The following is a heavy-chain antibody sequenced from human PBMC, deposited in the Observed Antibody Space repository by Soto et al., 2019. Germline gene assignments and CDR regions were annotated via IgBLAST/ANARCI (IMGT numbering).Heavy chain of an antibody. CDR1: GLTFSSYG. CDR3: AKDRGALRWSEEHYYFDY. CDR2: ILYDGSKK. D-gene: IGHD2-15*01. Sequence: LRLSCAASGLTFSSYGMHWVRQAPGKGLEWVAVILYDGSKKYYADSMKGRFTISRDNSKNTLYLQMNSLRAEDSALYYCAKDRGALRWSEEHYYFDYWGQGSLVTVSS. V-gene: IGHV3-30*18. J-gene: IGHJ4*02.